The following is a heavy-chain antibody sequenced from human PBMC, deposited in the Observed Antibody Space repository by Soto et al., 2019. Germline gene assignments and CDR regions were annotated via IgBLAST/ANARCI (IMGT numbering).Heavy chain of an antibody. CDR2: INPNSGGT. Sequence: GASVKVSCKASGYTFTGYYMHWVRQAPGQGLEWMGWINPNSGGTNYAQKFQGRVTMTRDTSISTAYMELSRLRSDDTAVYYCARYVLAARLNYYGMDVWGQGTTVTVSS. CDR1: GYTFTGYY. V-gene: IGHV1-2*02. J-gene: IGHJ6*02. D-gene: IGHD6-6*01. CDR3: ARYVLAARLNYYGMDV.